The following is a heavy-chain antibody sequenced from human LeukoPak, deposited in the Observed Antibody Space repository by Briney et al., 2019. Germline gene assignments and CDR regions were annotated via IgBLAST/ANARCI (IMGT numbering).Heavy chain of an antibody. CDR1: GFIFRNYW. J-gene: IGHJ4*02. CDR2: INEDGSEK. CDR3: LSGPGH. V-gene: IGHV3-7*01. Sequence: GGSLRLSCEAAGFIFRNYWMGWVRQAPGKGLEWVANINEDGSEKYYVDSVRGRFTISRDNAKNSLYLQMNILRPEGTAVFYCLSGPGHCGQGTLVTVSS.